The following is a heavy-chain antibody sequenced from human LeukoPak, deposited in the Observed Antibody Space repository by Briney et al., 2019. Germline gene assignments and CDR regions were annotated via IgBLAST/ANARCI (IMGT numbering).Heavy chain of an antibody. J-gene: IGHJ6*03. Sequence: SETLSLTCTVSGGSISSGSYYWSWIRQPAGKGLEWIGRIYTSGSTNYNPSLKSRVTISVDTSKNQFSLKLSSVTAADTAVYYCARDGHTYSSSSPLGYYYYYMDVWGKGTTVTVSS. CDR1: GGSISSGSYY. V-gene: IGHV4-61*02. CDR2: IYTSGST. CDR3: ARDGHTYSSSSPLGYYYYYMDV. D-gene: IGHD6-6*01.